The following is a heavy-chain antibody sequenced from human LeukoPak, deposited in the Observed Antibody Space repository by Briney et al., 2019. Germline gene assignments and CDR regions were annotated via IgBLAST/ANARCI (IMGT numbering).Heavy chain of an antibody. CDR1: GGSISSYY. CDR2: IYYSGST. D-gene: IGHD6-6*01. J-gene: IGHJ6*02. CDR3: ARHPYFSSSYYYYYGMDV. V-gene: IGHV4-59*01. Sequence: SETLSLTCTVSGGSISSYYWSWIRQPPGKGLEWIGYIYYSGSTNYNPSLKSRVTISVDTSKNQFSLKLSSVTAADTAVYYCARHPYFSSSYYYYYGMDVWGQGTTVTVSS.